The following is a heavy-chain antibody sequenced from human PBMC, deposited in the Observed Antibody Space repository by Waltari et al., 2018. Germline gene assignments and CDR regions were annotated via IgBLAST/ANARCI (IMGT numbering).Heavy chain of an antibody. Sequence: QLQLQESGPGLVKPSETLSLTCTVSGGSISSSSYYWGWIRQPPGKGLEWIGSIYYSGSTYYNPSLKSRVTISVDTSKNQFSLKLSSVTAADTAVYYGARIQYSSSWYMTYYFDYWGQGTLVTVSS. D-gene: IGHD6-13*01. J-gene: IGHJ4*02. CDR1: GGSISSSSYY. V-gene: IGHV4-39*01. CDR3: ARIQYSSSWYMTYYFDY. CDR2: IYYSGST.